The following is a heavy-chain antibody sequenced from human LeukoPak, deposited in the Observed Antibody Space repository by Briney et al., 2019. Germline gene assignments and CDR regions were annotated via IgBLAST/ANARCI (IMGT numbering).Heavy chain of an antibody. CDR2: ISSSSSYI. CDR3: ARNSGYSSSWYALYYYGMDV. D-gene: IGHD6-13*01. J-gene: IGHJ6*04. CDR1: GFTFSSYS. Sequence: GGSLRLACAASGFTFSSYSMNWVRQAPGKGLEWVSSISSSSSYIYYADSVKGRSTISRDNAKNSLYLQMNSLRAEDTAVYYCARNSGYSSSWYALYYYGMDVWGKGTTVTVSS. V-gene: IGHV3-21*01.